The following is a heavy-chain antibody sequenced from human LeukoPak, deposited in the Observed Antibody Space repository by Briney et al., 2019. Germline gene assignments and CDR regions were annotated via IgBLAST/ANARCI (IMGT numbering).Heavy chain of an antibody. CDR2: IYYSGST. CDR3: ARRHSSSWYFDY. J-gene: IGHJ4*02. CDR1: GGSISSYY. V-gene: IGHV4-59*08. Sequence: SETLSLTCTVSGGSISSYYWSWIRQPPGKGLEWIGYIYYSGSTNYDPSLKSRVTISVDTSKNQFSLKLSSVTAADTAVYYCARRHSSSWYFDYWGQGTLVTVSS. D-gene: IGHD6-13*01.